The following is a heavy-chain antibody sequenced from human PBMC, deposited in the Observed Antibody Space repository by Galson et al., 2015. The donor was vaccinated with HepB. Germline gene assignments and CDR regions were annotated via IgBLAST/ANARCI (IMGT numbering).Heavy chain of an antibody. D-gene: IGHD3-10*01. J-gene: IGHJ4*02. CDR3: ARGTEYYYGPGLTYYLQF. Sequence: SLRLSCAASGFTFSSSVMHWVRQTPGKGLEWLAIIWYDGSTEYYADSVRGRFSISRDNSKNVVYLRMYSLTADDTAMYFCARGTEYYYGPGLTYYLQFGGQGTLVTVSS. CDR2: IWYDGSTE. CDR1: GFTFSSSV. V-gene: IGHV3-33*01.